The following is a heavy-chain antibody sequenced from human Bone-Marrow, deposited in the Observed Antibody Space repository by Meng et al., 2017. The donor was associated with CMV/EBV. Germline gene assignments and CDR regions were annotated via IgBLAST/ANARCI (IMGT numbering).Heavy chain of an antibody. CDR1: GGSISSYY. CDR2: IYYSGST. J-gene: IGHJ6*02. D-gene: IGHD2-2*01. Sequence: SETLSLTCTVSGGSISSYYWSWIRQPPGKGLEWIGYIYYSGSTNYNPSLKSRVTISVDTSKNQFSLKLSSVTAADTAVYYCARVIGCCSSTSFYYLGGMDVWGQGTTVTVSS. CDR3: ARVIGCCSSTSFYYLGGMDV. V-gene: IGHV4-59*01.